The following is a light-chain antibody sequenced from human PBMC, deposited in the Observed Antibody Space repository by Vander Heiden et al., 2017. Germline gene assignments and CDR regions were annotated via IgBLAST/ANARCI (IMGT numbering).Light chain of an antibody. Sequence: IELTQSRDYLAVSLPESATINYKSSQSVIASSNNKNYLAWYQQIPGQPPKLLINWASTRESGVPDRFSGSGSGTDFTLTISSLQAEDVAVYYCQQSSNAPLTFGGGTKVEIK. CDR2: WAS. CDR1: QSVIASSNNKNY. V-gene: IGKV4-1*01. J-gene: IGKJ4*01. CDR3: QQSSNAPLT.